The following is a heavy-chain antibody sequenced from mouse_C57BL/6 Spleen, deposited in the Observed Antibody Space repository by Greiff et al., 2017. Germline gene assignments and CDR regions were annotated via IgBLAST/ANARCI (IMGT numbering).Heavy chain of an antibody. J-gene: IGHJ1*03. D-gene: IGHD1-1*01. CDR3: ARQIYYGSSYRYFDV. CDR1: GFTFSDYG. CDR2: ISSGSSTI. V-gene: IGHV5-17*01. Sequence: EVHLVESGGGLVKPGGSLKLSCAASGFTFSDYGMHWVRQAPEKGLEWVAYISSGSSTIYYADTVKGRFTISRDNAKNTLFLQMTSLRSEDTAMYYCARQIYYGSSYRYFDVWGTGTTVTVSS.